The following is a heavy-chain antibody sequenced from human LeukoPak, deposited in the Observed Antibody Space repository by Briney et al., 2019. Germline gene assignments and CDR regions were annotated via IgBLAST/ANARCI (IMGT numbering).Heavy chain of an antibody. CDR2: ISAYNGNT. CDR3: ARGGSSGWYLRSFDY. Sequence: ASVKVSCKASGYTFTSYGISWVRQAPGQGLEWMTWISAYNGNTNYAQKLQGRVTMTTDTSTSTAYMELRSLRSDDTAVYYCARGGSSGWYLRSFDYWGQGTLVTVSS. D-gene: IGHD6-19*01. J-gene: IGHJ4*02. CDR1: GYTFTSYG. V-gene: IGHV1-18*01.